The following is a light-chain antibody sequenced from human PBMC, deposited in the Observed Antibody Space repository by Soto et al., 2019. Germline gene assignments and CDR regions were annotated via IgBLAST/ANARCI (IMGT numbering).Light chain of an antibody. J-gene: IGLJ3*02. CDR1: SSNIGAGYD. V-gene: IGLV1-40*01. Sequence: QSVLTQPPSVSGAPGQRVTISCTGSSSNIGAGYDVHWYQQLPGTAPKLLIYGKNNRPSGVPDRFSASKSGTSASLAITGLQAEDEADYYCQSYDSSLSGWVFGGGTKVTVL. CDR2: GKN. CDR3: QSYDSSLSGWV.